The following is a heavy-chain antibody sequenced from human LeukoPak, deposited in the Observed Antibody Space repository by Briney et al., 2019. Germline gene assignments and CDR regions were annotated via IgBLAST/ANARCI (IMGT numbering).Heavy chain of an antibody. Sequence: PSETLSLTCTVSGGSISSYYWSWIRQPPGKGLEWIGYIYYSGSTNYNPSLKSRVTISVDTSKNQFSLQLSSVTAADTAVYYCARDVTAMAYFDYWGQGTLVTVSS. V-gene: IGHV4-59*01. CDR2: IYYSGST. CDR1: GGSISSYY. D-gene: IGHD5-18*01. CDR3: ARDVTAMAYFDY. J-gene: IGHJ4*02.